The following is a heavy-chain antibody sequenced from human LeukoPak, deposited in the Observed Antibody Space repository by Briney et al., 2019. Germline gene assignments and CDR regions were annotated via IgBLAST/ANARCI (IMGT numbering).Heavy chain of an antibody. V-gene: IGHV1-8*03. Sequence: APVKVSCKAAGYSFTTFHINWVRQAPGQGPEWMGWVNPDTGNTGFAQKFQGRVTITQNSSLTTVYMELSSLTSEDTAVYYCARRGLVAGIYDLVYGFDLWGQGTMVTVSS. J-gene: IGHJ3*01. D-gene: IGHD3/OR15-3a*01. CDR1: GYSFTTFH. CDR2: VNPDTGNT. CDR3: ARRGLVAGIYDLVYGFDL.